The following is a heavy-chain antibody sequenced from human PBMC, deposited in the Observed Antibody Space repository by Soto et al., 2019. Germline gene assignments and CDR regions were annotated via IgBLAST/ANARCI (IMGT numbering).Heavy chain of an antibody. J-gene: IGHJ3*02. CDR3: ANPPVGIAAAGTGRDAFDI. CDR2: ISGSGGST. Sequence: GGSLRLSCAASGFTFSSYAMSWVRQAPGKGLEWVSAISGSGGSTYYADSVKGRFTISRDNSKNTLYLQMNSLRAEDTAVYYCANPPVGIAAAGTGRDAFDIWGQGTMVTVSS. CDR1: GFTFSSYA. D-gene: IGHD6-13*01. V-gene: IGHV3-23*01.